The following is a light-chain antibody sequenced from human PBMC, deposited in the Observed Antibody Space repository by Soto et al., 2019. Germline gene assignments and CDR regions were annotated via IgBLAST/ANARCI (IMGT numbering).Light chain of an antibody. CDR2: GNN. V-gene: IGLV1-40*01. J-gene: IGLJ1*01. CDR1: SSNIGAGYD. Sequence: QSVLTQPPSVSGAPGQRVTISCTGSSSNIGAGYDVHWYQQLPGTAPKLIIYGNNNRSSGVPDRFSGSKSGISASLAITGLQAEDEADYYCQSYDSRLSGPVFGTGTKLTVL. CDR3: QSYDSRLSGPV.